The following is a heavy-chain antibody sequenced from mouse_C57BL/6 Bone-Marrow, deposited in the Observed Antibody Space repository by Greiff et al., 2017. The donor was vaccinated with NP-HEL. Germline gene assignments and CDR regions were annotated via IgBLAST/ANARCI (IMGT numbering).Heavy chain of an antibody. CDR2: IHPNSGST. J-gene: IGHJ3*01. V-gene: IGHV1-64*01. CDR1: GYTFTSYW. Sequence: VKLQQPGAELVKPGASVKLSCKASGYTFTSYWMHWVKQRPGQGLEWIGMIHPNSGSTNYNEKFKSKATLTVDKSSSTAYMQLSSLTSEDSAVYYCARLEAAPAWFAYWGQGTLVTVSA. CDR3: ARLEAAPAWFAY. D-gene: IGHD6-1*01.